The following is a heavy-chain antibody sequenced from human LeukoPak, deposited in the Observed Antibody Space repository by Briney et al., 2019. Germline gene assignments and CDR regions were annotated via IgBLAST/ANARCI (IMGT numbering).Heavy chain of an antibody. V-gene: IGHV3-23*01. CDR3: AEQASFQGSAPDY. CDR2: ISGSGSST. CDR1: GFTFSSYG. Sequence: PGGSLRLSCAASGFTFSSYGMSWVRQAPGKGLEWVSGISGSGSSTYYADSVKGRFTISRDNSKSTLYLQLNSLRAEDTAVYYCAEQASFQGSAPDYWGQGSLVTVSS. J-gene: IGHJ4*02.